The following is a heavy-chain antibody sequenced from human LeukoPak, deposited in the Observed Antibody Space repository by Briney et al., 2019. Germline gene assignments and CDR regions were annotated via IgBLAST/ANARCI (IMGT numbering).Heavy chain of an antibody. J-gene: IGHJ4*02. V-gene: IGHV1-69*13. CDR2: IIPIFGTA. D-gene: IGHD3-16*02. Sequence: SVKVSCKASGGTFSSYAISWVRQAPGQGLEWMGGIIPIFGTANYAQKFQGRVTITADESTSTAYMELSSLRSEDTAVYYCASPRPNKYYDYVWGSYRSYMFDYWGQGTLVTVSS. CDR1: GGTFSSYA. CDR3: ASPRPNKYYDYVWGSYRSYMFDY.